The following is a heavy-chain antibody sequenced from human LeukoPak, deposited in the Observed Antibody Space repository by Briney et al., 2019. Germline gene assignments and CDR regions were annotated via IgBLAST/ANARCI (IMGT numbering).Heavy chain of an antibody. CDR1: GGSISSSSYY. J-gene: IGHJ6*02. CDR2: IYYSGST. D-gene: IGHD6-13*01. CDR3: ARDGYSSSLGHYYYYYGMDV. V-gene: IGHV4-39*07. Sequence: SETLSLTCTVSGGSISSSSYYWGWIRQPPGKGLEWIGSIYYSGSTYYNPSLKSRVTISVDTSKNQFSLKLSSVTAADTAVYYCARDGYSSSLGHYYYYYGMDVWGQGTTVTVSS.